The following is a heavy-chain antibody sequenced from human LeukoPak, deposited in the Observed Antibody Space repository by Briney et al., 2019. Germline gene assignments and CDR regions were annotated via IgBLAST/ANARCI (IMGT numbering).Heavy chain of an antibody. Sequence: GGSLRLSCAASGFTFSSYAMSWVRQAPGKGLEWVSSISSSSSYIYYADSVKGRFTISRDNAKNSLYLQMNSLRAEDTAVYYCAREDIVVVPAATQDFDYWGQGTLVTVSS. CDR2: ISSSSSYI. J-gene: IGHJ4*02. V-gene: IGHV3-21*01. CDR3: AREDIVVVPAATQDFDY. CDR1: GFTFSSYA. D-gene: IGHD2-2*01.